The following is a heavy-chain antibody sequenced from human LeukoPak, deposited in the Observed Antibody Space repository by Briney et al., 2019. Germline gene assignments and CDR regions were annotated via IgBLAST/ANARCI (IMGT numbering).Heavy chain of an antibody. J-gene: IGHJ6*03. V-gene: IGHV4-61*02. Sequence: SQTLSLTCTVSGGSISSGSYYWSWIRQPAGKGLEWIGRIYTSGSTNYNPSLKSRVTISVDTSKNQFSLKLSSVTAADTAVYYCAREASPYYYYYMDVWGKGTTVTVSS. CDR1: GGSISSGSYY. CDR2: IYTSGST. CDR3: AREASPYYYYYMDV.